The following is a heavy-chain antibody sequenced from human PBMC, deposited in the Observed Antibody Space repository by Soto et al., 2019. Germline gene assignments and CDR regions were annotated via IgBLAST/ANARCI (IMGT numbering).Heavy chain of an antibody. CDR2: ISYDGSNE. V-gene: IGHV3-30-3*01. J-gene: IGHJ4*02. D-gene: IGHD1-20*01. CDR3: GGGSAGHYNSGTLLD. Sequence: SLRLSCAASGFTFSTYAMHWVRQAPGKGLEWVAVISYDGSNEYYVDSVKGRFTISRDNSKNTLYLQMHSLREEDTAVYYCGGGSAGHYNSGTLLDWGQGTLVTVSS. CDR1: GFTFSTYA.